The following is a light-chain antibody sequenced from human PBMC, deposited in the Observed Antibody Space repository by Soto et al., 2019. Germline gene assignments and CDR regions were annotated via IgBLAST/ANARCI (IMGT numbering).Light chain of an antibody. V-gene: IGLV1-44*01. CDR1: SSNIGGNT. CDR3: AAWDDSLNAFV. CDR2: GND. J-gene: IGLJ1*01. Sequence: QSVLTQPPSASGTPGQRVTIYCSGSSSNIGGNTVNWYQQLPGTAPKLLIYGNDQRPSGVPDRFSGSKSGTSASLAISGLQSEDEADYYCAAWDDSLNAFVFGIGTKVTVL.